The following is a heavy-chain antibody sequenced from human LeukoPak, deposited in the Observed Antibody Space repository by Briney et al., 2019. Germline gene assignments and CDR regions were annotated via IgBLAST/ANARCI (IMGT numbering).Heavy chain of an antibody. CDR1: GYTFTSYY. CDR3: ARALGSGYDLAAFDY. CDR2: INPSGGST. V-gene: IGHV1-46*01. Sequence: ASVKVSCKASGYTFTSYYMHWVRQAPGQGLEWMGIINPSGGSTSYAQKFQGRVTMTRDMSTSTVYMELSSLRSEDTAVYYCARALGSGYDLAAFDYWGQGTLVTVSS. D-gene: IGHD5-12*01. J-gene: IGHJ4*02.